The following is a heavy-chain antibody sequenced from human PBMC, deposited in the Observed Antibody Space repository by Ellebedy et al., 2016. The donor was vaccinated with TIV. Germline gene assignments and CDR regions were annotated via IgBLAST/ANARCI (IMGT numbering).Heavy chain of an antibody. CDR2: IYYSGST. CDR1: GGSISSGGYY. Sequence: SETLSLTXTVSGGSISSGGYYWSWIRQPPGKGLEWIGYIYYSGSTNYNPSLKSRVTISVDTSKNQFSLKLSSVTAADTAVYYCARGYGTNTYYFDYWGQGTLVTVSS. D-gene: IGHD1-14*01. V-gene: IGHV4-61*08. CDR3: ARGYGTNTYYFDY. J-gene: IGHJ4*02.